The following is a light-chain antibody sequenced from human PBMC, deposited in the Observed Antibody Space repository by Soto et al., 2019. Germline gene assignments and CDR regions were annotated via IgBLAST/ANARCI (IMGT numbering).Light chain of an antibody. J-gene: IGLJ1*01. V-gene: IGLV1-40*01. Sequence: QSVLQQPPSVSGAPGQRVTISCTGSSSNIGAGYDVHWYQQLPGTAPKLLISGNSNRPSGVPDRFSDSKSGTSASLAITGLQAEDEGDYYCQSYDSSLSGSVFGPGTKLTVL. CDR3: QSYDSSLSGSV. CDR1: SSNIGAGYD. CDR2: GNS.